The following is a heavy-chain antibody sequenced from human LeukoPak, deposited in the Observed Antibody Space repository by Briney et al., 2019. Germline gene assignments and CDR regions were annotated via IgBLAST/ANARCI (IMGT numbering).Heavy chain of an antibody. CDR1: GGSFSGYY. Sequence: SETLSLTCAVYGGSFSGYYWSWIRQPPGKGLEWIGEINHSGSTNYNPSLKSRVTISVDTSKNQFSLKLSSVTAADTAVYYCARLAGSSGWNYYHYYYYMDVWGKGTTVTISS. J-gene: IGHJ6*03. CDR3: ARLAGSSGWNYYHYYYYMDV. D-gene: IGHD6-19*01. CDR2: INHSGST. V-gene: IGHV4-34*01.